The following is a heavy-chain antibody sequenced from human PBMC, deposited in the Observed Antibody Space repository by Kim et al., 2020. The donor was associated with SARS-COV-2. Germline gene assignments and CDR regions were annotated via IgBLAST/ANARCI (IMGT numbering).Heavy chain of an antibody. CDR1: GFTFSSYW. Sequence: GGSLRLSCAVSGFTFSSYWMSWARQAPGKGLEWVANINQDGSEKYYVDSVKGRFTISRDHAKNSLYLQMNSLRAEDTAVYYCAREHGALDYWGQEPWSPSPQ. CDR3: AREHGALDY. D-gene: IGHD4-17*01. J-gene: IGHJ4*01. V-gene: IGHV3-7*03. CDR2: INQDGSEK.